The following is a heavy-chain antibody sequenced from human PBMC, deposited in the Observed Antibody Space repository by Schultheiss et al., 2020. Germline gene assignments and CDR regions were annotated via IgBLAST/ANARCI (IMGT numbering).Heavy chain of an antibody. Sequence: SETLSLTCAVSGGSISGYYWSWIRQPPGKGLEWIGHIYYSGGTNYNPSLKTRLTISVDRSNNQFSLELTSVTAADTAVYYCARGKSRQYYYYGMEVWGQGTTGTV. CDR2: IYYSGGT. D-gene: IGHD3-10*01. J-gene: IGHJ6*02. V-gene: IGHV4-59*01. CDR1: GGSISGYY. CDR3: ARGKSRQYYYYGMEV.